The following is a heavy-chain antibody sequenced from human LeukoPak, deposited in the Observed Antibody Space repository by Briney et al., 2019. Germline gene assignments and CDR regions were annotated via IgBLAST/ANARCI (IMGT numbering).Heavy chain of an antibody. V-gene: IGHV1-2*02. CDR1: AYIFTAYY. Sequence: ASVTVSYTASAYIFTAYYIHWVRQAPGQGLEWMGWINPNTGGTNYAQNFQGRVTMTRDTSVTTAYMDLSRLTSDDTAVYYCARDKGGNCYPPDYWGQGTLVTVSS. J-gene: IGHJ4*02. CDR3: ARDKGGNCYPPDY. CDR2: INPNTGGT. D-gene: IGHD2-21*02.